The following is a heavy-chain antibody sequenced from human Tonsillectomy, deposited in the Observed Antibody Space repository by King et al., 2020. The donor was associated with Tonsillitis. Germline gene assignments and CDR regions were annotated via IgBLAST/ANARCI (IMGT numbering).Heavy chain of an antibody. Sequence: QLQESGPGLVKPSQTLSLTCTVSGDSISRDNYYWSCFRQVPGKGLEWIGFILHRGSTYYNPALKSRVTMSVDTSKNQFSLKLTSVTAADTAVYYCAREVVVWSQGTLVTVSS. CDR1: GDSISRDNYY. D-gene: IGHD2-15*01. CDR3: AREVVV. V-gene: IGHV4-31*02. CDR2: ILHRGST. J-gene: IGHJ4*02.